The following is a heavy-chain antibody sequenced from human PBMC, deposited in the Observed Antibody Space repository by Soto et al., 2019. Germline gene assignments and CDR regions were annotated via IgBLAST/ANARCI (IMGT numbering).Heavy chain of an antibody. CDR1: GYTLTELS. D-gene: IGHD5-12*01. V-gene: IGHV1-24*01. CDR2: FDAENGKT. CDR3: ARDSGYGIFDY. J-gene: IGHJ4*02. Sequence: ASVKVSCKVSGYTLTELSMHWVRQAPGKGLEWMGGFDAENGKTIYAQKFQGRVTMTTDTSTSTAYMELRSLRSDDTAVYYCARDSGYGIFDYWGQGTLVTVSS.